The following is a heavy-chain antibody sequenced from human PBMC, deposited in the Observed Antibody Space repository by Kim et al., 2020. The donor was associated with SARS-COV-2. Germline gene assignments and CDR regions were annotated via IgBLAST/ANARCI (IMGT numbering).Heavy chain of an antibody. CDR2: GTT. J-gene: IGHJ4*02. CDR3: STADRSILDY. Sequence: GTTDFAAPVKGRFAISRDDSKNTFSLLMNSLKTEDTAVYYCSTADRSILDYWGQGALVTVSS. D-gene: IGHD2-15*01. V-gene: IGHV3-15*01.